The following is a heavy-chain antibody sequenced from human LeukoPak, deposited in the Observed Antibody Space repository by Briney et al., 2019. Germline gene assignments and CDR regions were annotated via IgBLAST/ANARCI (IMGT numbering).Heavy chain of an antibody. Sequence: GASVKVSCKASGYTFTSYYMHWVRQAPGQGLEWMGIINPSGGSTSYAQKFQGRVTMTRDTSTSTVYMELSSLRSEDTAVYYCARGGHLVVAATLDFDYWGQGTLVTVSS. CDR2: INPSGGST. CDR1: GYTFTSYY. CDR3: ARGGHLVVAATLDFDY. D-gene: IGHD2-15*01. V-gene: IGHV1-46*01. J-gene: IGHJ4*02.